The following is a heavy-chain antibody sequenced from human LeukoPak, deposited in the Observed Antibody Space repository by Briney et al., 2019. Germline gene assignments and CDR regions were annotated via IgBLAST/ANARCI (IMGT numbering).Heavy chain of an antibody. D-gene: IGHD6-19*01. CDR3: ARFRRAGGWSYFDY. J-gene: IGHJ4*02. CDR1: GDSVSSNSAA. CDR2: TYYRSKWYN. Sequence: SQTLSLTCAISGDSVSSNSAAWNWIRQSPSRGLEWLGRTYYRSKWYNDYAVSVKSRITINPDTSKNQFSLQLRSVTPADTAVYYCARFRRAGGWSYFDYWGQGTLVTVSS. V-gene: IGHV6-1*01.